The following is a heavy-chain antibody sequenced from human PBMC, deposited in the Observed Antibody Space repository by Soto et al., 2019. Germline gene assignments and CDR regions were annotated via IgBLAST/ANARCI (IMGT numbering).Heavy chain of an antibody. CDR3: ARASGEGVVIIEFYYYGMDV. D-gene: IGHD3-3*01. CDR2: ISYDGSNK. Sequence: QVQLVESGGGVVQPGRSLRLSCAASGFTFSSYAMHWVRQAPGKGLEWVAVISYDGSNKYYADSVKGRFTISRDNSKNTLYLQMNSLRAEDTAVYYCARASGEGVVIIEFYYYGMDVWGQGTTVTVSS. V-gene: IGHV3-30-3*01. J-gene: IGHJ6*02. CDR1: GFTFSSYA.